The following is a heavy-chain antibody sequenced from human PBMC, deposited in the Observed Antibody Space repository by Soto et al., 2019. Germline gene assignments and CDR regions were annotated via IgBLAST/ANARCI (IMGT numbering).Heavy chain of an antibody. CDR2: IIPIFGTA. D-gene: IGHD1-26*01. CDR3: ARDGGRHAGGIDY. CDR1: GGTFSSYS. Sequence: QVQLVQSGAEVKKPGSSVKVSCKASGGTFSSYSINWGRQAPGQGLEWMGEIIPIFGTANYAQKFQGRVTITADESTSTAYMERSSLRSEDTALYYCARDGGRHAGGIDYWGQGTLVTVSS. V-gene: IGHV1-69*01. J-gene: IGHJ4*02.